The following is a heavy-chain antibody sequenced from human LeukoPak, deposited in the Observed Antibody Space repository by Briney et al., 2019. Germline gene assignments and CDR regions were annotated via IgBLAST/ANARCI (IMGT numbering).Heavy chain of an antibody. CDR2: IYPGDSDT. CDR1: GYDFSGYW. D-gene: IGHD1-26*01. Sequence: GESLKISCKGSGYDFSGYWIGWVRQMPGQGLEWMGVIYPGDSDTRYSPTFQGQVTISAGKSITTAYLHWSSLKASDTAMYFCARTRSYSRSRDFDSWGQGTLVTVSS. V-gene: IGHV5-51*01. CDR3: ARTRSYSRSRDFDS. J-gene: IGHJ4*02.